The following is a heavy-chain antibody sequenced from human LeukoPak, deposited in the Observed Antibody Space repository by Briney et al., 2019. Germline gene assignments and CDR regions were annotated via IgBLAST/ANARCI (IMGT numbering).Heavy chain of an antibody. D-gene: IGHD1-26*01. Sequence: GGSLRLSCAAPGFTFDDYGMNWVRQAPGKGLEWVSGINWNGGSTAYADSVKGRFTISRDNAKNSLYLQMNSLRAEDTALYYCARAATSGSYRSHFDFWGQGTLVTVSS. CDR3: ARAATSGSYRSHFDF. J-gene: IGHJ4*02. CDR2: INWNGGST. V-gene: IGHV3-20*04. CDR1: GFTFDDYG.